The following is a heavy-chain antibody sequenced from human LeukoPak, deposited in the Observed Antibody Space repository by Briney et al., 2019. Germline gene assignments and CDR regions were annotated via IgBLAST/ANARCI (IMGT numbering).Heavy chain of an antibody. J-gene: IGHJ5*02. CDR3: ARGYCSGGSCYSENNWFDP. Sequence: ASVKVSCKASGGTFTSYYMHWVRQAPGQGLEWMGIINPSGGSTSYAQKFQGRVTMTRDTSISTAYMELSRLRSDDTAVYYCARGYCSGGSCYSENNWFDPWGQGTLVTVSS. D-gene: IGHD2-15*01. V-gene: IGHV1-46*01. CDR1: GGTFTSYY. CDR2: INPSGGST.